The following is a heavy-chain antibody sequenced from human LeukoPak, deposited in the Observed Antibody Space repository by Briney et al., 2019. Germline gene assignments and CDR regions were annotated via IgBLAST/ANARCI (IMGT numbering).Heavy chain of an antibody. CDR1: GFTFSIYT. Sequence: GGSLRLSCAASGFTFSIYTIHWVRQAPGKGLEWVAVISYDGNNKYYADSVKGRFTISRDNSKNTLYLQMNSLRAEDTAVYYCARDRYRVVPAAITDYWGQGTLVTVSS. CDR2: ISYDGNNK. J-gene: IGHJ4*02. CDR3: ARDRYRVVPAAITDY. D-gene: IGHD2-2*01. V-gene: IGHV3-30*04.